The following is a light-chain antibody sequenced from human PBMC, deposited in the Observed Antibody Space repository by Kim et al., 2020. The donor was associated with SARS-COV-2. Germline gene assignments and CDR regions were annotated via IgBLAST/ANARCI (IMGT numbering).Light chain of an antibody. CDR2: GDN. CDR3: ATWDDTLNGWV. CDR1: SSNIGSNL. V-gene: IGLV1-44*01. J-gene: IGLJ3*02. Sequence: GQRVTISCSGSSSNIGSNLVNWYHQYPGTAPKLLISGDNQRPSGVPDRFSGSKSGTSASLAISGLQSEDEAVYYCATWDDTLNGWVFGRGAQLTVL.